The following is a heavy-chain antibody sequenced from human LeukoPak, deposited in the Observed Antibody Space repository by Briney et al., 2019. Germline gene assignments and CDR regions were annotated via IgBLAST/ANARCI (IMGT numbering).Heavy chain of an antibody. D-gene: IGHD3-22*01. Sequence: PSETLSLTCTVSGASISNNNYYWGWIRQPPGKGLEWIASIYYSGSTYYNPSLKSRVTISVDTSKNQFSLKLSSVTAADTAVYYCARHGDDDSSGYYWGQGTLVTVSS. CDR1: GASISNNNYY. J-gene: IGHJ4*02. CDR2: IYYSGST. V-gene: IGHV4-39*01. CDR3: ARHGDDDSSGYY.